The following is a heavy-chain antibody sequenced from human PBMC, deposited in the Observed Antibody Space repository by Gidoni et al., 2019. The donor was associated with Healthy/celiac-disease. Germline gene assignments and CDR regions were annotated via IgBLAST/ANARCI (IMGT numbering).Heavy chain of an antibody. V-gene: IGHV3-64D*09. CDR2: ISSNGGST. Sequence: EVQLVESGGGLVKPGGSLRLSCSASGFTFRSYAMHWVRQAPGKGLEYVSAISSNGGSTYYADSVKGRFTISRDNSKNTLYLQMSSLRAEDTAVYYCVKDQVTQPAYYFDYWGQGTLVTVSS. D-gene: IGHD4-4*01. J-gene: IGHJ4*02. CDR1: GFTFRSYA. CDR3: VKDQVTQPAYYFDY.